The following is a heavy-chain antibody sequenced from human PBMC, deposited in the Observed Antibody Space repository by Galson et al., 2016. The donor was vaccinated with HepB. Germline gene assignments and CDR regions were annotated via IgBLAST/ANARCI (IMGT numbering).Heavy chain of an antibody. CDR2: IYHTGTS. J-gene: IGHJ5*02. D-gene: IGHD2-2*01. CDR3: ARAAIIPGARMVFDP. V-gene: IGHV4-4*02. Sequence: ETLSLTCDVSGASISDSNWWTWVRPVPGKGLEWIGEIYHTGTSNNNPFLNSRFTLSVDKSRNQFSLNVTSVTAADTAVYYCARAAIIPGARMVFDPWGQGTLVTVSS. CDR1: GASISDSNW.